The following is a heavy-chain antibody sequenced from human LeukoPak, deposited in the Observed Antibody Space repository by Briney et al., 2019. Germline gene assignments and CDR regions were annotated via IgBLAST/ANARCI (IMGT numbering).Heavy chain of an antibody. V-gene: IGHV4-39*01. Sequence: KPSETLSLTCTVSGGSISSSSYYWAWIRQPPGEGLEWIASISYSVTTYYNPSLKSRVTISVDTSKNQFSLKLSSVTAADTAVYYCARHLRGATIYYDYWGRGTLVTVSS. CDR3: ARHLRGATIYYDY. J-gene: IGHJ4*02. CDR2: ISYSVTT. CDR1: GGSISSSSYY. D-gene: IGHD1-26*01.